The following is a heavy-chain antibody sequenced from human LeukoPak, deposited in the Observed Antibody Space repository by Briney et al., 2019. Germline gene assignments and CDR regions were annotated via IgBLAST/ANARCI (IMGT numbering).Heavy chain of an antibody. Sequence: GGSLRLSCSASGFTFSSYAMSWVRQAPGKGLEWLSYISFCGNTVSYAESVKGRFTSSSDNAKNSVFLQIDGLSVADTAMYYCARDRQFRLHDPWGQGILVTVSS. J-gene: IGHJ5*02. D-gene: IGHD3-16*01. CDR1: GFTFSSYA. V-gene: IGHV3-48*03. CDR3: ARDRQFRLHDP. CDR2: ISFCGNTV.